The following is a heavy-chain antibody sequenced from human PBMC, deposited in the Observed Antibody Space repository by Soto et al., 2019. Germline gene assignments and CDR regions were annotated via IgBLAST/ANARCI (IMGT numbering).Heavy chain of an antibody. CDR2: INHSGST. V-gene: IGHV4-34*01. D-gene: IGHD6-6*01. CDR1: GGSFSGYY. J-gene: IGHJ5*02. CDR3: ARGRPPPGLVRAGNWFDP. Sequence: SETLSLTCAVYGGSFSGYYWSWIRQPPGKGLEWIGEINHSGSTNYNPSLKSRVTISVDTSKNQFSLKLSSVTAADTAVYYCARGRPPPGLVRAGNWFDPWGQGTLVTVSS.